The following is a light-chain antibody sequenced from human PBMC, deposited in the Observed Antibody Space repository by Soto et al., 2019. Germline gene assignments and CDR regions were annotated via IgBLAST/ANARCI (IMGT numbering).Light chain of an antibody. V-gene: IGLV1-44*01. Sequence: QSVLTQPPSASGTPGQRVTISCSGSKSNIGSTTVHWYQHLPGTAPKVLIYSNDQRPSGVPDRFSGSKSATSASLAISGLQPEDEADYSCAAWDDSLNGWVFGGGTQLTVL. CDR3: AAWDDSLNGWV. CDR2: SND. CDR1: KSNIGSTT. J-gene: IGLJ3*02.